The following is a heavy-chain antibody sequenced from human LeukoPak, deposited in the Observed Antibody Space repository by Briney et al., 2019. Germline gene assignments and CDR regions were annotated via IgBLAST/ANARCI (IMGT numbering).Heavy chain of an antibody. D-gene: IGHD5-18*01. V-gene: IGHV4-39*07. J-gene: IGHJ4*02. CDR2: IYYSGST. CDR1: GGSISSYY. CDR3: AKDLGRGLWPRAFDY. Sequence: SETLSLTCTVSGGSISSYYWGWIRQPPGRGLEWIGSIYYSGSTYYNPSLKSRVTISVDTSKNQFSLKLSSVTAADTAVYYCAKDLGRGLWPRAFDYWGQGTLVTVSS.